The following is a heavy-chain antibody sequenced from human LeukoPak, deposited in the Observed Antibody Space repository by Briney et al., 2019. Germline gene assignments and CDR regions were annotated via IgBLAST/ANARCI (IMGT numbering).Heavy chain of an antibody. J-gene: IGHJ5*02. Sequence: SETLSLTCTVSGDSISSYYWSWIRQPPGKGLEWIGYIYYSGSTNYNPSLKSRVTISVDTSKNQFSLKLSSVTAADTAVYYCARLYYDSSRYPNWFDPWGQGTLVSVSS. D-gene: IGHD3-22*01. CDR3: ARLYYDSSRYPNWFDP. CDR2: IYYSGST. CDR1: GDSISSYY. V-gene: IGHV4-59*08.